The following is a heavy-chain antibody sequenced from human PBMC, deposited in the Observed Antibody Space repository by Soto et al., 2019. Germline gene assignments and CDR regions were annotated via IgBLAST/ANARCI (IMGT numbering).Heavy chain of an antibody. D-gene: IGHD6-6*01. Sequence: ASVKVSCKVSGYTLTELSMHWVRQAPGKGLEWMGGFDPEDGETIYAQKFQGRVTMTEDTSPDTAYMELSSLRSEDTAVYYCATDYGSIAARPRYFDLWGRGTLVTVSS. J-gene: IGHJ2*01. CDR3: ATDYGSIAARPRYFDL. V-gene: IGHV1-24*01. CDR2: FDPEDGET. CDR1: GYTLTELS.